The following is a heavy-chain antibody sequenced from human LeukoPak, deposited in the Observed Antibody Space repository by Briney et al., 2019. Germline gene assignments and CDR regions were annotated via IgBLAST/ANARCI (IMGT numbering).Heavy chain of an antibody. CDR2: INPNSGGT. CDR1: GYTFTGYY. V-gene: IGHV1-2*02. D-gene: IGHD4-17*01. Sequence: ASVTVSCKASGYTFTGYYMHWVRQAPGQGLEWMGWINPNSGGTNYAQKFQGRVTMTRDTSISTAYMELSRLRSDDTAVYYCAREEEGVKYDYGDYRAFDIWGQGTMVTVSS. J-gene: IGHJ3*02. CDR3: AREEEGVKYDYGDYRAFDI.